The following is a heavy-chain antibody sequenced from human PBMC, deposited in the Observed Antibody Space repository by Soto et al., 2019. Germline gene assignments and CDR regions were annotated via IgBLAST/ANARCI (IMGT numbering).Heavy chain of an antibody. Sequence: SVKVSCKASGGTFSSYAISWVRQAPGQGLEWMGGIIPIFGTANYAQKFQGRVTITADESTSTAYMELSSLRSEDTAVYYCARVTDWPDGWFDPWGQGTLVTVSS. CDR3: ARVTDWPDGWFDP. J-gene: IGHJ5*02. V-gene: IGHV1-69*13. CDR1: GGTFSSYA. CDR2: IIPIFGTA. D-gene: IGHD3-9*01.